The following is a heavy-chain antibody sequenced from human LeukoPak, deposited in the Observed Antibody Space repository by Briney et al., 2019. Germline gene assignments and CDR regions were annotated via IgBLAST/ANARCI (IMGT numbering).Heavy chain of an antibody. CDR1: GFTFDDYG. CDR2: ISWNAGST. Sequence: GGSLRLSCAACGFTFDDYGMSWLRQAPGKGLEWVSGISWNAGSTGYADSVKARFTISRDNAKNSLYLNMNSLRAEDTALYYCARDSSGYPQTFDYWGQGALVTVSS. CDR3: ARDSSGYPQTFDY. J-gene: IGHJ4*02. D-gene: IGHD3-22*01. V-gene: IGHV3-20*04.